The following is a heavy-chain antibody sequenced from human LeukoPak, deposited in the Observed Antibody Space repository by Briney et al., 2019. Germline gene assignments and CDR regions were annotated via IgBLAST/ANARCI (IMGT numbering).Heavy chain of an antibody. Sequence: GAAVTLSRTSSGYGFAIYFIHWVWQGPGQGLEWVGEINPSGGSTNNAQKFQGRVSMTIGTSTSTVYMELSSLSSEDAAVYFCARDPANGRPDAFDIGAQDPVLTVS. CDR1: GYGFAIYF. CDR2: INPSGGST. J-gene: IGHJ3*02. CDR3: ARDPANGRPDAFDI. V-gene: IGHV1-46*01. D-gene: IGHD1-26*01.